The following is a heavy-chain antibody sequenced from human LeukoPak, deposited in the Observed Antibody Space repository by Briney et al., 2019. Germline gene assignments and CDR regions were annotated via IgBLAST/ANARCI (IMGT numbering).Heavy chain of an antibody. J-gene: IGHJ4*02. CDR1: GFTFSSYW. V-gene: IGHV3-7*01. Sequence: GGSLRLSCAASGFTFSSYWMSWVRQAPGKGLEWVANIKQDGSEKYYVDSVKGRFTISRDNAKNTLYLQMNSLRAVDTAVYYCAKEVDGYSYGYDYWGQGSLVTVSS. CDR3: AKEVDGYSYGYDY. D-gene: IGHD5-18*01. CDR2: IKQDGSEK.